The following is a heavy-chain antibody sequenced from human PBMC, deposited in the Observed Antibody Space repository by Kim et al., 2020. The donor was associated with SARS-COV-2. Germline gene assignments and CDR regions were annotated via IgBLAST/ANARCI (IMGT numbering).Heavy chain of an antibody. V-gene: IGHV3-33*05. J-gene: IGHJ4*02. CDR3: ATAYSSSWDRAFDY. D-gene: IGHD6-13*01. CDR1: GLTFSSYG. Sequence: GGSLRLSCAASGLTFSSYGMHWVRQAPGKGLEWVAVISYDGSNKYYADSVKGRFTISRDNSKNTLYLQMNSLRAEDTAVYYCATAYSSSWDRAFDYWGQGTLVTVSS. CDR2: ISYDGSNK.